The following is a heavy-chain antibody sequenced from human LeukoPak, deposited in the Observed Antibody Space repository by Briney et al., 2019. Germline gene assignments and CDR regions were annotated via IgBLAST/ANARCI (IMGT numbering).Heavy chain of an antibody. D-gene: IGHD4-23*01. CDR2: ISGSGGST. CDR1: GFTFSSYA. J-gene: IGHJ4*02. CDR3: TIYGGNFMVGY. V-gene: IGHV3-23*01. Sequence: GGSLRLSCAASGFTFSSYAMSWVRQAPGKGLEWVSAISGSGGSTYYADSVKGRFTISRDNAKNSLYLQMNSLRAEDTAVYYCTIYGGNFMVGYWGQGTLVTVSS.